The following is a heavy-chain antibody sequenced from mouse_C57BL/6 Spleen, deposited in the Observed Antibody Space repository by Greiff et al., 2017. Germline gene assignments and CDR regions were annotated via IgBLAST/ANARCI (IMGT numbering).Heavy chain of an antibody. J-gene: IGHJ3*01. CDR1: GYSFTGYF. D-gene: IGHD2-5*01. CDR2: INPYNGDT. V-gene: IGHV1-20*01. Sequence: VQLQQPGAELVKPGASVKMSCKASGYSFTGYFMNWVMQSHGKSLEWIGRINPYNGDTFYNQKFKGKATLTVDKSSSTAHMELRSLTSEDSAVYYCARAYSNLAWFAYWGQGTLVTVSA. CDR3: ARAYSNLAWFAY.